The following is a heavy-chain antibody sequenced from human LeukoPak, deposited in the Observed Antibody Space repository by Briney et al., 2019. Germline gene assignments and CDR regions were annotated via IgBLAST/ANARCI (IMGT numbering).Heavy chain of an antibody. CDR3: ARGKYDSSGYPLLGFDY. J-gene: IGHJ4*02. Sequence: GGSLRLSCAASGFNVSSNYLSWVRQAPGKGLEWVANIKQDGSEKKYVDSVKGRFTISRDNAKKSLYLQMNSLRAEDTAVYYCARGKYDSSGYPLLGFDYWGQGTLVTVSS. D-gene: IGHD3-22*01. CDR1: GFNVSSNY. V-gene: IGHV3-7*01. CDR2: IKQDGSEK.